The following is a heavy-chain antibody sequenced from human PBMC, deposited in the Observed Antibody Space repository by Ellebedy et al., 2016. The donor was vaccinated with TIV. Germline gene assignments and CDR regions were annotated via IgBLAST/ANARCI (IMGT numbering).Heavy chain of an antibody. V-gene: IGHV3-72*01. CDR1: GFTLSDHY. D-gene: IGHD3-10*01. CDR3: VCFLSGRVY. Sequence: GESLKISCAASGFTLSDHYMDWVRLAPGKGLEWVGRSKHKPANYATDYAASVKGRFTISRDDSRSSLHLQMDSLKIEDTAVYYCVCFLSGRVYWGQGTLVTVSS. J-gene: IGHJ4*02. CDR2: SKHKPANYAT.